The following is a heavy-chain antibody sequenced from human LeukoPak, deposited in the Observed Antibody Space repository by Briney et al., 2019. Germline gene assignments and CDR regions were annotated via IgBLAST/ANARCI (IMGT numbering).Heavy chain of an antibody. Sequence: SETLSLTCAVYGGSFSGYYWSWIRQPPGKGLEWIGEINHSGSTNYNPSLKSRVTISVDTSKNQFSLKLSSATAADTAVYYCARLGCYYDSTPGDYWGQGSLVTVSS. CDR1: GGSFSGYY. J-gene: IGHJ4*02. CDR3: ARLGCYYDSTPGDY. CDR2: INHSGST. V-gene: IGHV4-34*01. D-gene: IGHD3-22*01.